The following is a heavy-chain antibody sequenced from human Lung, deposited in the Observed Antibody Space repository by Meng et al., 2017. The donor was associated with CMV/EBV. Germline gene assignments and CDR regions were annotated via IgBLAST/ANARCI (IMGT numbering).Heavy chain of an antibody. CDR1: GGPITNPNW. CDR3: LRRSGGSV. CDR2: IPHRGSS. V-gene: IGHV4-4*02. J-gene: IGHJ1*01. Sequence: RGPGPVSWNPSETLSLTRRVSGGPITNPNWWAWVPQPPGKGLEWIGEIPHRGSSAYNPSLKSRVSMSIDKSKNQFSLKLTSVTAADTAVYHCLRRSGGSVWGQGTLVTVSS. D-gene: IGHD3-10*01.